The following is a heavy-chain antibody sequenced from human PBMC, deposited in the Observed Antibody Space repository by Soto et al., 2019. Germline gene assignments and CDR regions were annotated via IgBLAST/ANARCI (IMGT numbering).Heavy chain of an antibody. CDR2: VYSNGNT. CDR1: DDSLKSNDYA. V-gene: IGHV4-31*03. D-gene: IGHD3-10*01. CDR3: ARALYFYASGIFYLGS. Sequence: SETLSLTCTVSDDSLKSNDYAWTWIRQYPGKGLEWIGYVYSNGNTYSSPSLQSRVSMSVDTSKSQFSLRLSSVSAADTAVYFCARALYFYASGIFYLGSWGQGTLVTVSS. J-gene: IGHJ5*01.